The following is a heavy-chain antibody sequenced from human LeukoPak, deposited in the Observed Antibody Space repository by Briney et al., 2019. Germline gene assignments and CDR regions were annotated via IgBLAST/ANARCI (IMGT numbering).Heavy chain of an antibody. J-gene: IGHJ4*02. CDR1: GYTFTVYY. V-gene: IGHV1-2*02. CDR3: ARDLGSASSGFDY. CDR2: FNPNSGGT. Sequence: ASVKVSCKASGYTFTVYYIHWVRQAPGQGLECMVWFNPNSGGTNHAQNFQGRVTMTRDTSISTAYMELFRLRSDDTAVYYCARDLGSASSGFDYWGPGTLVTVSS. D-gene: IGHD3-22*01.